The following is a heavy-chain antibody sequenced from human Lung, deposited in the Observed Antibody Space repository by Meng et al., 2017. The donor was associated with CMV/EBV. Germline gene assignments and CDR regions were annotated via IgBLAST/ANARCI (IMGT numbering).Heavy chain of an antibody. V-gene: IGHV7-4-1*02. CDR3: ARVAPCSYRYFDY. J-gene: IGHJ4*02. Sequence: QVQLVQSGTELKKPWASVTVSCKASGYTFSTYSMHWVRQAPGQGLEWMGWINSNTGNTTYTQGFKRRFDISLDTSISTYYLQMSSLKSEDTAVYYCARVAPCSYRYFDYWGQGTLVTVSS. CDR1: GYTFSTYS. CDR2: INSNTGNT. D-gene: IGHD3-10*01.